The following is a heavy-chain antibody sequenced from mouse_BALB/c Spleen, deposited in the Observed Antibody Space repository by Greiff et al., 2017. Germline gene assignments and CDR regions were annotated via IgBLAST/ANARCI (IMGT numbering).Heavy chain of an antibody. Sequence: QVQLKESGPGLVAPSQSLSITCTVSGFSLTGYGVNWVRQPPGKGLEWLGMIWGDGSTDYNSALKSRLSISKDNSKSQVFLKMNSLQTDDTARYYCASEASLRGFAYWGQGTLVTVSA. D-gene: IGHD1-1*01. J-gene: IGHJ3*01. V-gene: IGHV2-6-7*01. CDR2: IWGDGST. CDR1: GFSLTGYG. CDR3: ASEASLRGFAY.